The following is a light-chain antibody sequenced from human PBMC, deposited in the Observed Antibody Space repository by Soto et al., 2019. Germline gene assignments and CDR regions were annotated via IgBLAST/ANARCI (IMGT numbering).Light chain of an antibody. V-gene: IGLV4-60*02. Sequence: QLVLTQSSYASASPGSSVKLTCILSRGHSTYIIAWHQQQPGKAPRFLMTLDRSGSYNRGSGVPDRFSGSSSGADRYLTISNLQFEDEGDYYCETWYSNTHKVFGGGTKLTVL. CDR2: LDRSGSY. CDR1: RGHSTYI. CDR3: ETWYSNTHKV. J-gene: IGLJ3*02.